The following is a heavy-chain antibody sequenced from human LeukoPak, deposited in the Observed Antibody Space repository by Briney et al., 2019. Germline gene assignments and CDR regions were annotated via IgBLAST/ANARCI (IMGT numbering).Heavy chain of an antibody. V-gene: IGHV4-34*01. J-gene: IGHJ4*02. CDR2: INHSGST. CDR1: GGSINSYY. D-gene: IGHD3-22*01. CDR3: ARRRYYYDSSGYYFEYYFDY. Sequence: SKTLSLTCTVSGGSINSYYWSWIRQPPGKGLEWIGEINHSGSTNYNPSLKSRVTISVDTSKNQFSLKLSSVTAADTAVYYCARRRYYYDSSGYYFEYYFDYWGQGTLVTVSS.